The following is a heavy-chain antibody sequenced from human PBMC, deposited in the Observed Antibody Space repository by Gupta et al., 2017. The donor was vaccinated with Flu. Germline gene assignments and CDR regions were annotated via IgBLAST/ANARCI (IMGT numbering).Heavy chain of an antibody. V-gene: IGHV3-7*01. Sequence: RHIPGKGLEWVATLKQDGSDQDYVDSVKGRFTISRDSAKNSLYLQMNGLRVEDTAVYYCVRGSHDSKYRCFETWGQGTRVTVSS. CDR2: LKQDGSDQ. CDR3: VRGSHDSKYRCFET. J-gene: IGHJ5*02. D-gene: IGHD4-4*01.